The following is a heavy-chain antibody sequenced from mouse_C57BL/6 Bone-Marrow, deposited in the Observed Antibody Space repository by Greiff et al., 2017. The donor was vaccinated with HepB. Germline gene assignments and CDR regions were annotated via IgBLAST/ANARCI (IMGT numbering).Heavy chain of an antibody. J-gene: IGHJ2*01. CDR1: GYSITSGYY. CDR3: ARECKYYFDY. CDR2: ISYDGSN. V-gene: IGHV3-6*01. Sequence: DVQLQESGPGLVKPSQSLSLTCSVTGYSITSGYYWNWIRQFPGNKLEWMGYISYDGSNNYNPSLKNRISITRDTSKNQFFLKLNSVTTEDTATYYCARECKYYFDYWGQGTTLTVSS.